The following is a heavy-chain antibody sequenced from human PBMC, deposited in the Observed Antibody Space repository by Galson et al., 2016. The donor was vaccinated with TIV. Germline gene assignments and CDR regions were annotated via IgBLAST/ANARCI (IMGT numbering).Heavy chain of an antibody. D-gene: IGHD3-3*01. CDR1: GFSLSTYGKS. CDR2: IDWDDDK. J-gene: IGHJ4*02. V-gene: IGHV2-70*17. CDR3: ARAPISIFGLATSYYFDY. Sequence: PALVKPTQTLTLTCTFSGFSLSTYGKSVGWIRQPPGKALEWLARIDWDDDKFYNSSLKTRLTISKDISRNQVVLTMTNMDPVDTATYYCARAPISIFGLATSYYFDYWGQGTLVTVSS.